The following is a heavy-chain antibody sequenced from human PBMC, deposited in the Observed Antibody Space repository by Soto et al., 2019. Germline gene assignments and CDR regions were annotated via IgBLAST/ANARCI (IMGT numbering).Heavy chain of an antibody. D-gene: IGHD5-12*01. CDR1: GFTFSSYA. Sequence: LRLSCAASGFTFSSYAMSWVRQAPGKGLEWVSAISGSGGSTYYADSVKGRFTISRDNSKNTLYLQMNSLRAEDTAVYYCAKDIRRSGYDLYYYYYYGMDVWGQGTTVTVSS. CDR2: ISGSGGST. J-gene: IGHJ6*02. V-gene: IGHV3-23*01. CDR3: AKDIRRSGYDLYYYYYYGMDV.